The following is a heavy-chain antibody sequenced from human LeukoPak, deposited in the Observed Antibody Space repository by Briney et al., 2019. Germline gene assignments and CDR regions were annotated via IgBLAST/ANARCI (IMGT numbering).Heavy chain of an antibody. Sequence: ASVKVSCKASGYTFTGYYIHWVRQAPGQGLEWMGWIKANSGGTKYTQKFQGRVTMTRDTSISTAYMELRRLRSDDTAVYYCATTYYGSGSYGLSPLDYWGQGTLVTVSA. CDR1: GYTFTGYY. D-gene: IGHD3-10*01. CDR2: IKANSGGT. J-gene: IGHJ4*02. V-gene: IGHV1-2*02. CDR3: ATTYYGSGSYGLSPLDY.